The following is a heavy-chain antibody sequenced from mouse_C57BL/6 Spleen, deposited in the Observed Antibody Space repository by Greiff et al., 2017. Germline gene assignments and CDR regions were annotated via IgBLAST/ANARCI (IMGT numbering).Heavy chain of an antibody. Sequence: VQLQQPGAELVKPGASVKVSCKASGYTFTSYWMHWVKQRPGQGLEWIGRIHPSDSDTNYKQKFKGKATLTVDKSSSTAYMQLSSLTSEDSAVYYCAILGTTGVGGGYFDGWGTGTTVTVSS. CDR1: GYTFTSYW. J-gene: IGHJ1*03. CDR3: AILGTTGVGGGYFDG. CDR2: IHPSDSDT. V-gene: IGHV1-74*01. D-gene: IGHD1-1*01.